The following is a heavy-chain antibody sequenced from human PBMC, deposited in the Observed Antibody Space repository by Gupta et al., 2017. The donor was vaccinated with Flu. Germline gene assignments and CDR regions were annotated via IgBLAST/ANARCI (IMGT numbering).Heavy chain of an antibody. J-gene: IGHJ4*02. CDR3: STYDGSFRY. Sequence: EVQLVESGGGLVKPGGSLRLSCAASGFTFTSAWMSWVRQAPGKGLEWIGRIKSKADGGTKDYAAPVEDKFTISRDDSNNTLYLQVNSLKTEDTAVYDGSTYDGSFRYWGQGTLVTVS. D-gene: IGHD3-3*01. V-gene: IGHV3-15*01. CDR2: IKSKADGGTK. CDR1: GFTFTSAW.